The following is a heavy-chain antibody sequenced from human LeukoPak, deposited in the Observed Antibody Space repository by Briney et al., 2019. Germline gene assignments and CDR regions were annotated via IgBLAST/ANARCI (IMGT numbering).Heavy chain of an antibody. V-gene: IGHV3-30-3*01. Sequence: GGSLRLSCAASGFTFGNYAIHWVRQAPGEGLEWVAIITYNGDIKYYADSVKGRFTISRDNSQNTVFLQMNSLRPEDTAVYYCARDAQSGAHSDFDYWGQGTLVTVSS. CDR3: ARDAQSGAHSDFDY. CDR1: GFTFGNYA. CDR2: ITYNGDIK. J-gene: IGHJ4*02. D-gene: IGHD1-26*01.